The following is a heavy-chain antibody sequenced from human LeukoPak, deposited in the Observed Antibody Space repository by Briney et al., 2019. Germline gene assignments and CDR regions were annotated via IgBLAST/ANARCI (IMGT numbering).Heavy chain of an antibody. CDR2: IYYSGST. CDR1: GGSISSGGYY. Sequence: SETLSLTCTVSGGSISSGGYYWSWIRQHPGKGLEWIGYIYYSGSTYYNPSLKSRVTISVDTSKSQFSLKLSSVTAADTAVYYCARVPAAIGRWFDLWGQGTLVTVSS. D-gene: IGHD2-2*01. CDR3: ARVPAAIGRWFDL. V-gene: IGHV4-31*03. J-gene: IGHJ5*02.